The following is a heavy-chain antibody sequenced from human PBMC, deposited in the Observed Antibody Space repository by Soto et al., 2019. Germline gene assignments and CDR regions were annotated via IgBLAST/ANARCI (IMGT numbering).Heavy chain of an antibody. J-gene: IGHJ4*02. Sequence: GGSLRLSCAASGFTFSSYEMNWVRQAPGKGLEWVSYISSIATTTYYAESVKGRFTISRDNAKNSLYLQMNSLRADDTAVYYCARLGSSSGYWGQGTLVTVSS. V-gene: IGHV3-48*03. D-gene: IGHD6-6*01. CDR3: ARLGSSSGY. CDR1: GFTFSSYE. CDR2: ISSIATTT.